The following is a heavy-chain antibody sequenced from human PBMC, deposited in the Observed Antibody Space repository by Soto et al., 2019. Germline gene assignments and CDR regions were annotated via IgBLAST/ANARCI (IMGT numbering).Heavy chain of an antibody. J-gene: IGHJ4*02. CDR1: GFPFSSYA. V-gene: IGHV3-48*02. CDR2: INSGSSTI. Sequence: EVQLVESGGGLVQPGGSLRLSCAASGFPFSSYAMNWVRQAPGKGLEWVSYINSGSSTIYYADSAKGRFTISRDNAKNSLYLQMNSLRDEYTAVYFCVRDRGYTGYDLQYWCQGALVAVSS. CDR3: VRDRGYTGYDLQY. D-gene: IGHD5-12*01.